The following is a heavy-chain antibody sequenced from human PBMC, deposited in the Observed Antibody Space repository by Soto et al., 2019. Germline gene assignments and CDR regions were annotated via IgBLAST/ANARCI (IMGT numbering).Heavy chain of an antibody. CDR3: ARDTWRYYDSSGYPGY. D-gene: IGHD3-22*01. CDR2: INPNSGGT. J-gene: IGHJ4*02. CDR1: AYTFTCYS. V-gene: IGHV1-2*02. Sequence: ASATVSCNASAYTFTCYSNHWVRQAGEQGLEWMGWINPNSGGTNYGQKLQGTVTMTRETLISTAYMELSRLRSDETAVYYCARDTWRYYDSSGYPGYWGQGPLV.